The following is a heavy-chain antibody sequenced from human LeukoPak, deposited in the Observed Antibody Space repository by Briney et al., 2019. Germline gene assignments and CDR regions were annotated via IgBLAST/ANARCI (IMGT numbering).Heavy chain of an antibody. J-gene: IGHJ6*02. D-gene: IGHD3-16*01. CDR2: INHSGST. Sequence: SETLSLTCAVYGGSSSGYYWSWIRQPPGKGLEWIGEINHSGSTNYNPSLKSRVTISVDTSKNQFSLKLSSVTAADTAVYYCARGPWGPYYYYYYGMDVWGQGTTVTVS. CDR1: GGSSSGYY. V-gene: IGHV4-34*01. CDR3: ARGPWGPYYYYYYGMDV.